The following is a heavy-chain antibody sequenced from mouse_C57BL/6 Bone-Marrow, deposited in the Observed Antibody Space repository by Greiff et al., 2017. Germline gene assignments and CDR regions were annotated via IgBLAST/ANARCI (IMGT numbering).Heavy chain of an antibody. V-gene: IGHV1-9*01. CDR3: ARGDY. J-gene: IGHJ2*01. CDR2: ILPGSGST. CDR1: GYTFTGYW. Sequence: QVQLQQSGAELMKPGASVKLSCKATGYTFTGYWIEWVKQRPGHGLEWIGEILPGSGSTNYTEKFKGKATFTADTSSNTAYMQLSSLTTEDSAIYYCARGDYWGQGTTLTVSS.